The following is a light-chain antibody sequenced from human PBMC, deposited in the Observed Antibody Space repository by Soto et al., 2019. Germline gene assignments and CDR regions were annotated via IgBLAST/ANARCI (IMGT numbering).Light chain of an antibody. V-gene: IGLV1-44*01. J-gene: IGLJ7*01. Sequence: QAVVTQPPSASGTPGQRVTISCSGSSSNIGSNTVNWFQQVPGTAPKVLIYTNNQRPSGVPDRFSGSKSGTSASLAISGLQSEDEADYYCAAWDDSLSGWVFGGGTQLTVL. CDR3: AAWDDSLSGWV. CDR2: TNN. CDR1: SSNIGSNT.